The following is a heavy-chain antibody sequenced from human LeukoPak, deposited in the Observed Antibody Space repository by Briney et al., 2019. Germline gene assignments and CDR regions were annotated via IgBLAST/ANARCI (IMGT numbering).Heavy chain of an antibody. CDR2: ISGSGGST. CDR3: AKVEQLVSIDY. Sequence: GGSLRLSCAASGFTFSIYAMSWVRQAPGKGLEWVSAISGSGGSTYYADSVKGRFTISRDNSKNTLYLQMNSLRAEDTAAYYCAKVEQLVSIDYWGQGTLVTVSS. V-gene: IGHV3-23*01. J-gene: IGHJ4*02. CDR1: GFTFSIYA. D-gene: IGHD6-6*01.